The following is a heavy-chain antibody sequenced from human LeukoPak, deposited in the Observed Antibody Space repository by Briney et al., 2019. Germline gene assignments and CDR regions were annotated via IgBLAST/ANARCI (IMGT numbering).Heavy chain of an antibody. CDR2: ISGSSGTR. V-gene: IGHV3-48*01. CDR1: GFIFSSYS. J-gene: IGHJ4*02. CDR3: ARAPYTSGWYRGDNDY. Sequence: GSLRLSCAASGFIFSSYSMNWVRQAPGKGLEWVSYISGSSGTRYYADSVKGRFTISRDNAKNSLYLQMNSLRAEDTAVYYCARAPYTSGWYRGDNDYWGQGTLVTVSS. D-gene: IGHD6-19*01.